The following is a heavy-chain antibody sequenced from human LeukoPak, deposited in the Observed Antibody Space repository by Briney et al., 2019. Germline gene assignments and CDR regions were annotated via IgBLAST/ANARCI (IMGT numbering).Heavy chain of an antibody. CDR3: ARGLRYFDRFLDY. CDR2: ISSSSSYK. V-gene: IGHV3-21*01. CDR1: GFTFSSYS. J-gene: IGHJ4*02. D-gene: IGHD3-9*01. Sequence: GGSLRLSCTASGFTFSSYSMNWVRQAPGKGLEWVSYISSSSSYKYYADSVKGRFTISRDNAKNSLYLQMNSLRAEDTAVYYCARGLRYFDRFLDYWGQGTLVTVSS.